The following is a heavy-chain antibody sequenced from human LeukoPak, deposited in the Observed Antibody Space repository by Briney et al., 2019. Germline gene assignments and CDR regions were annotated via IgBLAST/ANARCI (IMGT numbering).Heavy chain of an antibody. CDR1: GGSFSGYY. CDR2: INHSGST. Sequence: SETLSLTCAVYGGSFSGYYWSWIRQPPGKGLEWIGEINHSGSTNYNPSLKSRVTISVDTSKNQFSLKLSSVTAADTAVYYCARGVCSGGSCYLRRAYYYYMDVWGKGTTVTVSS. CDR3: ARGVCSGGSCYLRRAYYYYMDV. V-gene: IGHV4-34*01. J-gene: IGHJ6*03. D-gene: IGHD2-15*01.